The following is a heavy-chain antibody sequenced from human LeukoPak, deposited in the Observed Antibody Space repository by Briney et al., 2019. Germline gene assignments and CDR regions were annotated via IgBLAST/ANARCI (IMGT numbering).Heavy chain of an antibody. Sequence: PGGSLRLSCAASGFTFSSYAMSWVRQAPGKGLEWVSAISGSGGSTYYADSVKGRFTISRDNSKNTLYLQMNSLRAEDTAVYYCARHHCSGGSCYSLSFYYYYGMDVWGQGTTVTVSS. V-gene: IGHV3-23*01. D-gene: IGHD2-15*01. CDR1: GFTFSSYA. CDR3: ARHHCSGGSCYSLSFYYYYGMDV. CDR2: ISGSGGST. J-gene: IGHJ6*02.